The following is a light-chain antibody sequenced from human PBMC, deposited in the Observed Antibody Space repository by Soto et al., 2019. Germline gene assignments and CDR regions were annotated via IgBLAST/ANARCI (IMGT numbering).Light chain of an antibody. CDR1: QSVSSSY. CDR3: QHRSIWPVS. CDR2: GAS. Sequence: EIVLTQSPGTLSLSPGEIATLSFSASQSVSSSYLAWYQQKPGQAPRLLIYGASSRATGIPDRFSGSGSATDFTLTISSLEPEDFAVYYCQHRSIWPVSFGQGTRLEIK. V-gene: IGKV3D-20*02. J-gene: IGKJ5*01.